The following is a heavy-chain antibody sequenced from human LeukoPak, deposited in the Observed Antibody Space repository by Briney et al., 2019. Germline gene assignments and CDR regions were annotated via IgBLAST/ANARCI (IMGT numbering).Heavy chain of an antibody. J-gene: IGHJ6*02. CDR3: ARGGYDFWSGYYHYYYYGMDV. CDR1: GGTFSSYA. V-gene: IGHV1-69*13. Sequence: SVKVSCKASGGTFSSYAISWVRQAPGQGLEWMGGIIPIFGTTNYAQKFQGRVTITADESTSTAYMELSSLRSDDTAVYYCARGGYDFWSGYYHYYYYGMDVWGQGTTVTVSS. D-gene: IGHD3-3*01. CDR2: IIPIFGTT.